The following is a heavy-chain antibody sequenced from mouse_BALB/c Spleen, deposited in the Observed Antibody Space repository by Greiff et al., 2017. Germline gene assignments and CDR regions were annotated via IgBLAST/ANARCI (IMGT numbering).Heavy chain of an antibody. CDR3: AGGPFIMGVMDY. CDR2: INSNGGST. CDR1: GFTFSSYG. D-gene: IGHD1-2*01. Sequence: EVQVVESGGGLVQPGGSLKLSCAASGFTFSSYGMSWVRQTPDKRLELVATINSNGGSTYYPDSVKGRFTISRDNAKNTLYLQMSSLKSEDTSMYYYAGGPFIMGVMDYWGQGTSVTVSS. V-gene: IGHV5-6-3*01. J-gene: IGHJ4*01.